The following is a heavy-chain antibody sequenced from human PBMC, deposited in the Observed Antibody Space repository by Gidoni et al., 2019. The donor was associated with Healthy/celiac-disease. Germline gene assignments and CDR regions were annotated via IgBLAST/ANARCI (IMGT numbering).Heavy chain of an antibody. D-gene: IGHD3-16*02. V-gene: IGHV4-34*01. CDR2: INHSGIT. CDR3: ARKRVYDYVWGSYRYTSDAFDI. Sequence: QVQLQQWGAGLLNPSETLSLTCAVYGGSFSGYYWSWIRQPPGKGREWIGEINHSGITNYNPSLKSRVTISVDTAKNQFSLKMSSVTAADTAVYYCARKRVYDYVWGSYRYTSDAFDIWGQGTMVTVSS. J-gene: IGHJ3*02. CDR1: GGSFSGYY.